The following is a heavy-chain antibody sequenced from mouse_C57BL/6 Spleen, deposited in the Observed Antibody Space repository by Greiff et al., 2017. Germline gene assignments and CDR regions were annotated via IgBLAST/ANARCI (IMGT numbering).Heavy chain of an antibody. CDR2: ISDGGSYT. J-gene: IGHJ2*01. CDR1: GFTFSSYA. Sequence: EVHLVESGGGLVKPGGSLKLSCAASGFTFSSYAMSWVRQTPEKRLEWVATISDGGSYTYYPDNVKGRFTISRDNAKNNLYLQMSQLKSEDTAMYYCARDGTGDYLDYWGQGTTLTVSS. V-gene: IGHV5-4*01. CDR3: ARDGTGDYLDY. D-gene: IGHD4-1*01.